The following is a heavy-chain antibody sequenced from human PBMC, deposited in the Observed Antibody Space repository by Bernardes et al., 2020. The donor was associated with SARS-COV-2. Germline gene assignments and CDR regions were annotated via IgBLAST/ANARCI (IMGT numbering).Heavy chain of an antibody. D-gene: IGHD5-12*01. Sequence: QPLSLTCAIPVDSGSGNSGSWTWIRQSPSGGLEWQGRTYYRSKWYTDYAVSVKSRITINPDTSKNQFSLQLNSVTPEDTAVYYCVRGWLQSGGLGYWGQGTMVTVSS. V-gene: IGHV6-1*01. J-gene: IGHJ4*02. CDR3: VRGWLQSGGLGY. CDR2: TYYRSKWYT. CDR1: VDSGSGNSGS.